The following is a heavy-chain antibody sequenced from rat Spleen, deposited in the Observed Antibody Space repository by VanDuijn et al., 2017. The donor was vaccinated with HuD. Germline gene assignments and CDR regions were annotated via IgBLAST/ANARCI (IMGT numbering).Heavy chain of an antibody. V-gene: IGHV5-25*01. J-gene: IGHJ2*01. CDR2: ISPSGGRT. Sequence: EAQLVESGGGLVQPGGTLKLSCAASGFTFSDYYMAWVRQAPTKGLEWVASISPSGGRTYYRDSVKGRFTVSRDNAKSTLYLQMDSLRSEDTATYYCARTSGRSYLDYWGQGVMVTVSS. CDR1: GFTFSDYY. CDR3: ARTSGRSYLDY.